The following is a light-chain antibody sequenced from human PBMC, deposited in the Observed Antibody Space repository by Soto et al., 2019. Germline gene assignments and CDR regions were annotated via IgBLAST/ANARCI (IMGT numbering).Light chain of an antibody. Sequence: ETVLTQSPGTLSLSPGERATLSCRACQSVSGTSLAWYQQRPGQTPRLLIYGASTRATGIPDRFSGSGSGTDFTLTISRLEPEDFAVYFCQQYGNSPWTFGQGTKVEIK. J-gene: IGKJ1*01. CDR1: QSVSGTS. CDR3: QQYGNSPWT. CDR2: GAS. V-gene: IGKV3-20*01.